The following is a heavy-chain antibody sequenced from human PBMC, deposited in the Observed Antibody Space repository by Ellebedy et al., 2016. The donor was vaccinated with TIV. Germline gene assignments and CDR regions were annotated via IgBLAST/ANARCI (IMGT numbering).Heavy chain of an antibody. CDR2: IKQDGSEK. CDR1: GFTFSSYW. J-gene: IGHJ1*01. D-gene: IGHD6-19*01. CDR3: ARDGIAVAGPGDFQH. V-gene: IGHV3-7*01. Sequence: PGGSLRLSCAASGFTFSSYWMSWVRQAPGKGLEWVANIKQDGSEKYYVDSVKGRFTISRDNAKNSLYLQMNSLRAEDTAVYYCARDGIAVAGPGDFQHWGQGTLVTVSS.